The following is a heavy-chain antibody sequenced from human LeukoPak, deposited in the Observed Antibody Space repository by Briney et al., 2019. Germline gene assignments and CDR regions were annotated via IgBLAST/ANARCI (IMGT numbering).Heavy chain of an antibody. CDR1: GDSITTYY. D-gene: IGHD2-15*01. CDR2: IYTSGST. J-gene: IGHJ6*03. CDR3: ARGGPAGVVVVARKDYYYYMDV. Sequence: PSETLSLTCTVSGDSITTYYWSWIRQPPGKGLEWIGRIYTSGSTIYNPSLKSRVTISVDTAKNQFSLKLSSVTAADTAVYYCARGGPAGVVVVARKDYYYYMDVWGKGTTVTISS. V-gene: IGHV4-4*07.